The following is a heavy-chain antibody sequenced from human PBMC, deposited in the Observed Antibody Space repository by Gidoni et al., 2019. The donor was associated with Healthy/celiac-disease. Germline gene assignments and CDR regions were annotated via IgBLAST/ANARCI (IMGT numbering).Heavy chain of an antibody. CDR1: GGTFSSYA. V-gene: IGHV1-69*06. CDR2: IIPIFGTA. CDR3: ERLSDFWSGYAASPYFDL. D-gene: IGHD3-3*01. J-gene: IGHJ2*01. Sequence: QVQLVQSGAEVKKPGSSVKVSCKASGGTFSSYAISWVRQAPGQGLEWMGGIIPIFGTANYAQKFQGRVTITADKSTSTAYMELSSLRSEDTAVYYCERLSDFWSGYAASPYFDLWGRGTLVTVSS.